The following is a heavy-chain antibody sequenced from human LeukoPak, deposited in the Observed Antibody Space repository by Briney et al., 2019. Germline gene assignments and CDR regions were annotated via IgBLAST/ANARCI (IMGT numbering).Heavy chain of an antibody. Sequence: GGSLRLSCSASGFTFSSYAMHWVRQAPGKALEYVSAISSNGGSTYYADSVKGRFTISRDNSKNTLYLQMSSLRAEDTAVYYCVNEVGTYYYGMDVWGQGTTVTVSS. D-gene: IGHD1-1*01. CDR2: ISSNGGST. CDR3: VNEVGTYYYGMDV. CDR1: GFTFSSYA. V-gene: IGHV3-64D*06. J-gene: IGHJ6*02.